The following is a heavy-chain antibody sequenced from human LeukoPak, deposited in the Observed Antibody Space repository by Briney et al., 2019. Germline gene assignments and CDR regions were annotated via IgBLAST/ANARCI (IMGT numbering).Heavy chain of an antibody. CDR2: IYHSGST. CDR3: AREVDFWSGYYRRDAFDI. J-gene: IGHJ3*02. V-gene: IGHV4-38-2*02. Sequence: SETLSLTCTVSGDSISSGYYGGWIRQPPGKGREWMGSIYHSGSTYYNPSLKSRVTISVDPSKHQFSLKLSSVTAADTAVYYCAREVDFWSGYYRRDAFDIWGQGTVVTVSS. D-gene: IGHD3-3*01. CDR1: GDSISSGYY.